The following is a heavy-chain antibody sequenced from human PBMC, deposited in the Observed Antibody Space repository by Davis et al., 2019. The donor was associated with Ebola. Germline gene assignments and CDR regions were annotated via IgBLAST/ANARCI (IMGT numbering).Heavy chain of an antibody. V-gene: IGHV3-30-3*02. CDR1: GFTFSSYA. Sequence: PGGSLRLSCAASGFTFSSYAIHWVRQAPGKGLEWVAIISYDGSNKYYADSVKGRFTISRDNSKNTLYLQMNSLRAEDTAVYYCAKFHGGPGTTFDYWGQGTLVTVSS. CDR3: AKFHGGPGTTFDY. D-gene: IGHD1-7*01. J-gene: IGHJ4*02. CDR2: ISYDGSNK.